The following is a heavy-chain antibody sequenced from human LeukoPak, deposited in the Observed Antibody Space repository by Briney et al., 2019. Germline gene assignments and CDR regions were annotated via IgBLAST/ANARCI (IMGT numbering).Heavy chain of an antibody. CDR2: IKPSGGGT. J-gene: IGHJ5*02. Sequence: ASVKVSCKASGYTFTNYYVHWVRQAPGQGLEWMGIIKPSGGGTSYALKFQGRVTMTRDTSTSTAYMELSSLRSEDTAVYYCTLPATAWGQGTLVTVSS. CDR1: GYTFTNYY. D-gene: IGHD2-2*01. V-gene: IGHV1-46*01. CDR3: TLPATA.